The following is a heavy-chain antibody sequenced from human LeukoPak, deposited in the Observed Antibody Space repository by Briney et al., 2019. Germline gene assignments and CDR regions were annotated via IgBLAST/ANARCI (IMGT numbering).Heavy chain of an antibody. CDR2: ISYDGSNK. J-gene: IGHJ4*02. CDR3: ARSPPYYYDSSGYSDY. V-gene: IGHV3-30-3*01. Sequence: GGSLRLSCAASGFTFSSYAMHWVRQAPGKGLEWVAVISYDGSNKYYADSVKGRFTISRDNSKDTLYLQMNSLRAEDTAVYYCARSPPYYYDSSGYSDYWGQGTLVTVSS. CDR1: GFTFSSYA. D-gene: IGHD3-22*01.